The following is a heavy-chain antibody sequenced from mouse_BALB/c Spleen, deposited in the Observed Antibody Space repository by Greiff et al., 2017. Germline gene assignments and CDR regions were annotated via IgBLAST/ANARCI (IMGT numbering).Heavy chain of an antibody. CDR3: ASCYYGYPFAY. Sequence: QVQLQQPGAELVKPGASVKLSCKASGYTFTSYWMHWVKQRPGQGLEWIGEINPSNGRTNYNEKFKSKATLTVDKSSSTAYMQLSSLTSEDSAVYYCASCYYGYPFAYWGQGTLVTVSA. CDR2: INPSNGRT. V-gene: IGHV1S81*02. CDR1: GYTFTSYW. J-gene: IGHJ3*01. D-gene: IGHD1-2*01.